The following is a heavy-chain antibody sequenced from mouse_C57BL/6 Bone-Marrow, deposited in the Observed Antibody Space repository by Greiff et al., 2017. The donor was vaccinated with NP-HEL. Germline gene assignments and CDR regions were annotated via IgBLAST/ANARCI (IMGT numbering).Heavy chain of an antibody. J-gene: IGHJ3*01. Sequence: VQLQESGAELARPGASVKLSCKASGYTFTSYGISWVKQRTGQGLEWIGEIYPRSGNTYYNEKFKGKATLTADKSSSTAYMELRSLTSEDPAVYFCARRGAGTGFAYWGQGTLVTVSA. CDR3: ARRGAGTGFAY. CDR1: GYTFTSYG. V-gene: IGHV1-81*01. CDR2: IYPRSGNT. D-gene: IGHD4-1*01.